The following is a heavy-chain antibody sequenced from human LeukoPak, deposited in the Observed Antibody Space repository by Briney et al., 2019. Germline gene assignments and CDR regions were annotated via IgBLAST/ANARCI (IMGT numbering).Heavy chain of an antibody. CDR1: GFTFSSYA. Sequence: GGSLRLSCAASGFTFSSYAMSWVRQSPGKGLEWVGAIIRIGGSTYYADSLKGRFTISRDNSTNTLYLQMNSLRAEDTAVYYCAKAPVGWDPHVWFDPWGQGTLVTVSS. CDR3: AKAPVGWDPHVWFDP. J-gene: IGHJ5*02. V-gene: IGHV3-23*01. D-gene: IGHD4-23*01. CDR2: IIRIGGST.